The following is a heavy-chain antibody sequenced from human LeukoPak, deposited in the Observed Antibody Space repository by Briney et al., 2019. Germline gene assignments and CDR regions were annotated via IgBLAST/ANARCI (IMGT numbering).Heavy chain of an antibody. Sequence: GASVKVSCKASRYTFTANYMHWVRQAPGQGLEWMGWMNTNTGDTKNAQKFQGCVTMTRDTSITTAYMELSRLTFDDTAVYYCARGSGTSWYDYWGQGTLVTVSS. J-gene: IGHJ4*02. CDR3: ARGSGTSWYDY. V-gene: IGHV1-2*04. CDR2: MNTNTGDT. CDR1: RYTFTANY. D-gene: IGHD6-13*01.